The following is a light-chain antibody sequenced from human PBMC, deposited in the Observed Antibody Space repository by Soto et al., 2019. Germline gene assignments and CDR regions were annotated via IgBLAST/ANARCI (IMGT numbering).Light chain of an antibody. Sequence: QSVLTQPPSVSGAPGQIVTISCTGSSSNVGAGYDVHWYQQRPGAAPRLLIFANTDRPSGVPDRFSASKSYTSASLTIAGLQAEDEADYYCQSYDTSLSGSGVFGTGTKLTVL. J-gene: IGLJ1*01. CDR2: ANT. V-gene: IGLV1-40*01. CDR1: SSNVGAGYD. CDR3: QSYDTSLSGSGV.